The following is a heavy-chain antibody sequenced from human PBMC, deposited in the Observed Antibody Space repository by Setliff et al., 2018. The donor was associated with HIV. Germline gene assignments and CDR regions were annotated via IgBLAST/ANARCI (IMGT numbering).Heavy chain of an antibody. CDR1: GGSLIGGGYY. J-gene: IGHJ5*02. D-gene: IGHD4-4*01. CDR3: ARDLTSNSNCFEP. CDR2: VYYTGKT. Sequence: SETLSLTCSVSGGSLIGGGYYWSWIRQHPGKGLEWIGYVYYTGKTYYNPSLESRISMSVDTSKNQFSLKLTSVTAADTAIYYCARDLTSNSNCFEPWGQGTQVTVSS. V-gene: IGHV4-31*03.